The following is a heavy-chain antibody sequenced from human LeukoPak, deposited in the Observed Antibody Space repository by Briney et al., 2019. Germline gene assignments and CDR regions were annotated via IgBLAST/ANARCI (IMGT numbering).Heavy chain of an antibody. J-gene: IGHJ4*02. D-gene: IGHD6-13*01. CDR1: DVSSSSYY. CDR2: LDYSVRP. CDR3: ARHGGSWTFDY. Sequence: SETLSLTCTVSDVSSSSYYWSWIRLPPGKGLDWIGFLDYSVRPNYNPSFKSRLTVSLDTSKNQFSLKLTSVTAADTAVYYCARHGGSWTFDYWGQGTLATVSS. V-gene: IGHV4-59*08.